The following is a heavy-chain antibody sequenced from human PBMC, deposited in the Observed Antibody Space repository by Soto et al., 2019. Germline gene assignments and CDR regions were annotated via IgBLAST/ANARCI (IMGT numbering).Heavy chain of an antibody. CDR3: ARGSDDYDSSGYYYDFDY. CDR1: GFTFSSYS. J-gene: IGHJ4*02. CDR2: ISSSSSYI. V-gene: IGHV3-21*01. D-gene: IGHD3-22*01. Sequence: EVQLVESGGGRVKPGGSLRLSCAASGFTFSSYSMNWVRQAPGKGLEWVSSISSSSSYIYYADSVKGRFTISRDNAKNSLYLQMNSLRAEDTAVYYCARGSDDYDSSGYYYDFDYWGQGTLVTVSS.